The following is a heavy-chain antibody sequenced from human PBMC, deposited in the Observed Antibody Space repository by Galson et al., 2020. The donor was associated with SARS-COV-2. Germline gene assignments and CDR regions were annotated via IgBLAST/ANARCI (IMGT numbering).Heavy chain of an antibody. CDR3: ARQEVLRYFGWLSRHDAFDI. V-gene: IGHV4-39*01. Sequence: SETLSLTCPVPGGSISSSSYYCGWIRQPPGKGPEQIRRHYYSGSTYYNPSPKSRVTISVDTSKNQFSLKLSSVTAADTAVYYCARQEVLRYFGWLSRHDAFDIWGQGTMFTFSS. J-gene: IGHJ3*02. CDR2: HYYSGST. D-gene: IGHD3-9*01. CDR1: GGSISSSSYY.